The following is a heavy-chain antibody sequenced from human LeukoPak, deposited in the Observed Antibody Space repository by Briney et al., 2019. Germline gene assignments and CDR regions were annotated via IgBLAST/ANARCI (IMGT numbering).Heavy chain of an antibody. CDR3: ARDQGVHCSGGSCTAFDI. Sequence: QSGGSLRLSCAASGFSFGNHAMIWVRQAAGKGLEWVSYISSSGSTIYYADSVKGRFTISRHNAKNSLYLQMNSLRAEDTAVYYCARDQGVHCSGGSCTAFDIWGQGTMVTVSS. CDR2: ISSSGSTI. J-gene: IGHJ3*02. D-gene: IGHD2-15*01. CDR1: GFSFGNHA. V-gene: IGHV3-48*04.